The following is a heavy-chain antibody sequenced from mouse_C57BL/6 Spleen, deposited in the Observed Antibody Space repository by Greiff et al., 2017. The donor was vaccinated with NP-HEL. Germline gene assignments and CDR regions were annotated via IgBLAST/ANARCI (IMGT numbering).Heavy chain of an antibody. D-gene: IGHD1-1*01. CDR3: GATVVATDYAMDY. Sequence: QVQLQQSGPGLVAPSQSLSITCTVSGFSLTSYGVDWVRQPPGKGLEWLGVIWGGGSTNYNSALMSRLSISKDNSKSQVFLKMNSLQTDDTAMYYCGATVVATDYAMDYWGQGTSVTVSS. CDR1: GFSLTSYG. V-gene: IGHV2-9*01. CDR2: IWGGGST. J-gene: IGHJ4*01.